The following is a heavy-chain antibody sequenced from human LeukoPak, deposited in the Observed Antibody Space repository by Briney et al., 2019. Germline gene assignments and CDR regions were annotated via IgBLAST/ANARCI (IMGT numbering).Heavy chain of an antibody. CDR3: ARDSSGTEGVYDY. CDR1: GFTFSSYA. J-gene: IGHJ4*02. CDR2: ISYDGSNK. Sequence: GGSLRLSCAASGFTFSSYAMHWVRQAPGKGLEWVAVISYDGSNKYYADSVKGRFTISRDNSKNTLYLQMNSLRAEDTAVYYCARDSSGTEGVYDYWGQGTLVTVSS. V-gene: IGHV3-30-3*01. D-gene: IGHD3-22*01.